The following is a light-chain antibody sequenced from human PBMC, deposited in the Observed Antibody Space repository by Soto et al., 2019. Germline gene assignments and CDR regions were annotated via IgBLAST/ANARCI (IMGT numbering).Light chain of an antibody. CDR2: LEDGGSY. V-gene: IGLV4-60*03. J-gene: IGLJ2*01. Sequence: QPVLTQSSSASASLGSSVKLTCTLSIGHITYIIAWHQQQPGKAPRYLMKLEDGGSYNKGSGVPDRFSGSSSGADRFLTISNLQSEDEADYYCETWDSNTRVFGGGTKLTVL. CDR1: IGHITYI. CDR3: ETWDSNTRV.